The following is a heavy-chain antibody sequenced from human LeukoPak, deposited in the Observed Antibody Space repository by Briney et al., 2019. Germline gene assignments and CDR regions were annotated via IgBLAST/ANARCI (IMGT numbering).Heavy chain of an antibody. CDR3: ARDHRQWELPDYFDY. Sequence: GGSLRPSCAASGFTFSSYEMNWVRQAPGKGLEWVSGINWNGGSTGYADSVKGRFTISRDNAKNSLYLQMNSLRAEDTALYYCARDHRQWELPDYFDYWGQGTLVTVSS. CDR2: INWNGGST. J-gene: IGHJ4*02. CDR1: GFTFSSYE. D-gene: IGHD1-26*01. V-gene: IGHV3-20*04.